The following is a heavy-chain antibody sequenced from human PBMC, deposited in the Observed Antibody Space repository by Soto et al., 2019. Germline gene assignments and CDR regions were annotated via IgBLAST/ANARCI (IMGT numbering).Heavy chain of an antibody. J-gene: IGHJ4*02. Sequence: GGSLRLSCTASGFTFIASSLAWVRQAPGKGLEWVSYISSTSSTIYYADSVKGRFTISRDNAKNSLSLQMKSLRADDTAVYYCVRVVWEYHLVLDYWGQGNLDTVSS. V-gene: IGHV3-48*01. CDR2: ISSTSSTI. D-gene: IGHD2-2*01. CDR1: GFTFIASS. CDR3: VRVVWEYHLVLDY.